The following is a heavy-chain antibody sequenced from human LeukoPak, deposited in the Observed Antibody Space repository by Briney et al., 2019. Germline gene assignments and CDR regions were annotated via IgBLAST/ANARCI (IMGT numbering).Heavy chain of an antibody. J-gene: IGHJ4*02. D-gene: IGHD6-19*01. CDR3: ARNGRDQWLASDY. Sequence: GGSLRLSCAASGFTVSSNYMSWVRQAPGKGLEWVSVTYSGGSTYYADSVKGRFTISRDNSKNTLYLQMNSLRAEDTAVYYCARNGRDQWLASDYWGQGTLVTVSS. V-gene: IGHV3-53*01. CDR1: GFTVSSNY. CDR2: TYSGGST.